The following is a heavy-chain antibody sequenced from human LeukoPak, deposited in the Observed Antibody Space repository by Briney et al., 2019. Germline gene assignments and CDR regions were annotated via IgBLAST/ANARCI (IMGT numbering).Heavy chain of an antibody. Sequence: SETLSLTCTVSGGSISSYYWSWIRQPPGKGLEWIGYIYYNGSTNYNPSLKSRVTISVDTSKNQFSLKLSSVTAADTAVYYCARATTGCCSSTSCYGRDYYYYYGMDVWGKGTTVTVSS. J-gene: IGHJ6*04. CDR3: ARATTGCCSSTSCYGRDYYYYYGMDV. D-gene: IGHD2-2*01. V-gene: IGHV4-59*01. CDR2: IYYNGST. CDR1: GGSISSYY.